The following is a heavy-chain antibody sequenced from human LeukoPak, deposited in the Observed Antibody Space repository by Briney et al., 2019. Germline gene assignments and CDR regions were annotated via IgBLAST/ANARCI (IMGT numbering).Heavy chain of an antibody. CDR1: GFTFSSYG. CDR3: ARDGNYGSGSLDY. J-gene: IGHJ4*02. V-gene: IGHV3-33*01. CDR2: IWYDGSNK. D-gene: IGHD3-10*01. Sequence: GGSLRLSCAASGFTFSSYGMHWVRQAPGKGLEWVAVIWYDGSNKYYADSVKGRFTISRDNSKNTLYLQMNSLRAEDTAVYYCARDGNYGSGSLDYWGQGTPVTVSS.